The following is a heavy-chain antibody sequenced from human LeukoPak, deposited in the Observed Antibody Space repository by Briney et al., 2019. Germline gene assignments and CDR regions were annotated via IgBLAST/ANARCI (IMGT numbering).Heavy chain of an antibody. Sequence: GGSLRLSCAASGFTFSSYSMNWVRQAPGKGLEWVSSISTSSSYIYYADSVKGRFTLSRDNFKNTLYLQMNSLRVEDTAVFYCAKGGARLHSYYLDYWGQGTLVTVSS. J-gene: IGHJ4*02. CDR2: ISTSSSYI. CDR3: AKGGARLHSYYLDY. V-gene: IGHV3-21*01. CDR1: GFTFSSYS. D-gene: IGHD1-26*01.